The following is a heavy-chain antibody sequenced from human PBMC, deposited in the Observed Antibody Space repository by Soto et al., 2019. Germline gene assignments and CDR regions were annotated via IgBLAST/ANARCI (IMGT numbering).Heavy chain of an antibody. Sequence: GASVKVSCKASGYTFTSYAMHWVRQAPGQRLEWMGWINAGNGNTKYSQKFQGRVTITRDMSTSTAYMELSSLRSEDTAVYYCAAGIKRPYYYYYGMDVWGQGTTVTVS. D-gene: IGHD1-20*01. V-gene: IGHV1-3*01. CDR2: INAGNGNT. CDR3: AAGIKRPYYYYYGMDV. J-gene: IGHJ6*02. CDR1: GYTFTSYA.